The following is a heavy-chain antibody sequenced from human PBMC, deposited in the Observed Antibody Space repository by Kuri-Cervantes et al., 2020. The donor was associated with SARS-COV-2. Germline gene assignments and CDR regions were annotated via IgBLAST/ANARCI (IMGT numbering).Heavy chain of an antibody. Sequence: SVKVSCKASGGTFSSYAISWVRQAPGQGLEWMGGIIPIFGTANYAQKLQGRVTMNTDTSTSTAYMELRSLRSDDTAVYYCARGVYWPRTYQPGHGFDPWGQGTLVTVSS. CDR1: GGTFSSYA. CDR2: IIPIFGTA. CDR3: ARGVYWPRTYQPGHGFDP. D-gene: IGHD2-2*01. J-gene: IGHJ5*02. V-gene: IGHV1-69*05.